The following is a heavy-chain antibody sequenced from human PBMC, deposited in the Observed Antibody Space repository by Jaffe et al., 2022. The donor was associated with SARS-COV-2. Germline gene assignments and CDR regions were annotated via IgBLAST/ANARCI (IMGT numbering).Heavy chain of an antibody. CDR1: GFTFSDYS. Sequence: EVQLVESGGGLVQPGESLRLSCVVSGFTFSDYSMNWVRQAPGKGLEWVSYIRSSSDTIHYADSVKGRFTISRDNAKNSLYLQMNSLRAEDTAVYHCARIYDYYDSSGKAFDIWGPGTMVNVSS. CDR2: IRSSSDTI. CDR3: ARIYDYYDSSGKAFDI. D-gene: IGHD3-22*01. J-gene: IGHJ3*02. V-gene: IGHV3-48*01.